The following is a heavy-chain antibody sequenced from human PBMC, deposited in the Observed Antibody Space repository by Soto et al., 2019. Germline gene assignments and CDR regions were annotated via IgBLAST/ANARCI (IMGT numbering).Heavy chain of an antibody. V-gene: IGHV3-23*01. Sequence: EVQLLDSGGGLVQPGGSLRLSCAASGFTFNNYAMNWVRQAPGKGLEWVATISGTGGSTYYADSVKGRFTISRDNSKNTLYLQRNSRRGEDTAVYYCAKERLGGNFDYWGQGTQVTVSS. J-gene: IGHJ4*02. CDR2: ISGTGGST. CDR3: AKERLGGNFDY. CDR1: GFTFNNYA.